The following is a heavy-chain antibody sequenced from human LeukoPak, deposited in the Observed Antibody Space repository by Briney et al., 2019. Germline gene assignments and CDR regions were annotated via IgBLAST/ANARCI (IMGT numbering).Heavy chain of an antibody. CDR2: IRSKANSYAT. D-gene: IGHD3-22*01. V-gene: IGHV3-73*01. CDR1: GFTFSGSA. Sequence: GGSLRLSCAASGFTFSGSAMHWVRQASGKGLKWVGRIRSKANSYATAYAASVKGRFTISRDNSKNTAYLQMNSLKTEDTAVYYCTRRDYYDSSGYYDYWGQGTLVTVSS. CDR3: TRRDYYDSSGYYDY. J-gene: IGHJ4*02.